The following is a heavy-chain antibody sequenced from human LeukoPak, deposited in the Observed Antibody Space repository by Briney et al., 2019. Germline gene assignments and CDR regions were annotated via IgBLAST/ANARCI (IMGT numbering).Heavy chain of an antibody. CDR3: ARDRSAITGTTKAFDI. Sequence: SVKVSCKASGGTFSSYAISWVRQAPGQGLEWMGGIIPIFGTANYAQKFQGRVTITTDESTSTAYMELNSLRSEDTAVYYCARDRSAITGTTKAFDIWGQGTMVTVSS. D-gene: IGHD1-7*01. CDR1: GGTFSSYA. V-gene: IGHV1-69*05. J-gene: IGHJ3*02. CDR2: IIPIFGTA.